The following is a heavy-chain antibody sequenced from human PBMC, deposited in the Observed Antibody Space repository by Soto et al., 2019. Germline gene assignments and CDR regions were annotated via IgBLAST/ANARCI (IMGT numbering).Heavy chain of an antibody. CDR3: ARRPMIGPVAENAFDI. J-gene: IGHJ3*02. Sequence: QLVLQESGPGLVKSSETLSLTCSVSGGSISSSSYYWNWIRQSPGKGLEWIGSVYYSGTTYYNPSLKGRFTISVDPYNQFALRLSSVTAADPAYYFCARRPMIGPVAENAFDIWGQGTRVTVSS. V-gene: IGHV4-39*01. CDR2: VYYSGTT. D-gene: IGHD6-19*01. CDR1: GGSISSSSYY.